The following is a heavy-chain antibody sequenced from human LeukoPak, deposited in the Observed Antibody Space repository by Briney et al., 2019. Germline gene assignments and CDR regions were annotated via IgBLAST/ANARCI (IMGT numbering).Heavy chain of an antibody. CDR2: IYTSGTT. CDR1: GGSITTFF. J-gene: IGHJ4*02. D-gene: IGHD6-6*01. V-gene: IGHV4-4*07. CDR3: AREGTTRPLDY. Sequence: PSETLSLTCTVSGGSITTFFWSWIRQPAGKGLEWIGRIYTSGTTNYNPSLKSRVTMSVDTSKNQFSLNLTSVTVADTAVYYCAREGTTRPLDYWGQGTLVTVFS.